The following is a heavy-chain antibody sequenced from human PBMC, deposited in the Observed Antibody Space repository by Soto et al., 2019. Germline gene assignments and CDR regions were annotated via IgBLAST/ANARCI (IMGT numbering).Heavy chain of an antibody. CDR1: GFTFSSYS. D-gene: IGHD3-22*01. CDR3: ARIGSDYYDSSGYSY. CDR2: ITSSSIYI. V-gene: IGHV3-21*02. J-gene: IGHJ4*02. Sequence: EVRLVEPGGGLVKPGGSLRLSCAASGFTFSSYSMNWVRQAPGKGLEWVSSITSSSIYIYYADSVKGRFTISRDNAKNSLFLQMNSLRAEDTAVYYCARIGSDYYDSSGYSYWGQGILVTVSS.